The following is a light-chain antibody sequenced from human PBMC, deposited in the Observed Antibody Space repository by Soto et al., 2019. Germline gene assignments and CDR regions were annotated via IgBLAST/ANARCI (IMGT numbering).Light chain of an antibody. CDR3: LLYYGDTHLWV. CDR2: STS. V-gene: IGLV7-43*01. CDR1: TAAVTSGYD. Sequence: QAVVTQEPSLTVSPGGRVTITCACSTAAVTSGYDANWLQQKPGQAPSSLIYSTSNQHSWTPARFSGPLRAGKAALTLSGLHPDDEAEYYYLLYYGDTHLWVFGGGTKVTVL. J-gene: IGLJ3*02.